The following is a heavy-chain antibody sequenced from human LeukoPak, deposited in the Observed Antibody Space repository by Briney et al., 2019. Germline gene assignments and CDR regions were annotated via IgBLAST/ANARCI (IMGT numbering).Heavy chain of an antibody. CDR2: ISYDGSNK. CDR3: AKSLRTYYDILTGYCFDY. CDR1: GFTFSSYA. D-gene: IGHD3-9*01. Sequence: GGSLRLSCAASGFTFSSYAMHWVRQAPGKGLEWVAVISYDGSNKYYADSVKGRFTISRDNSKNTLYLQMNSLRAEDTAVYYCAKSLRTYYDILTGYCFDYWGQGTLVTVSS. J-gene: IGHJ4*02. V-gene: IGHV3-30-3*02.